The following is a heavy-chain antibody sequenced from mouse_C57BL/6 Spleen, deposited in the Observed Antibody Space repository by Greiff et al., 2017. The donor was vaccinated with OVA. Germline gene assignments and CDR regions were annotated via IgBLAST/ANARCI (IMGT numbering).Heavy chain of an antibody. CDR3: ARRSYYGSSYWYFDV. D-gene: IGHD1-1*01. CDR2: IDPSDSYT. J-gene: IGHJ1*03. CDR1: GYTFTSYW. Sequence: QVQLQQPGAELVMPGASVKLSCKASGYTFTSYWMHWVKQRPGQGLEWIGAIDPSDSYTNYNQKFKGKSTLTVDKSSSTAYMQLSSLTSEDSAVYYCARRSYYGSSYWYFDVWGTGTTVTVSS. V-gene: IGHV1-69*01.